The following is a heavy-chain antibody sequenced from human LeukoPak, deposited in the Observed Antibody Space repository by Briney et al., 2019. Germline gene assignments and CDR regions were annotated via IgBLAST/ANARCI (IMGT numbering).Heavy chain of an antibody. CDR1: GFTFTSSA. CDR3: AAHYDFWSGYSWFDP. Sequence: ASVKVSCKASGFTFTSSAMQWVRQARGQRLEWIEWIVVGSGNTNYAQKFQERVTITRDMSTSTAYMELSSLRSEDTAVYYCAAHYDFWSGYSWFDPWGQGTLVTVSS. D-gene: IGHD3-3*01. J-gene: IGHJ5*02. CDR2: IVVGSGNT. V-gene: IGHV1-58*02.